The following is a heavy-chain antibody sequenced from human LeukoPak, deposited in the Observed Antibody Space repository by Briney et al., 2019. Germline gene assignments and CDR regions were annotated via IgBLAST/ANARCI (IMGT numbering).Heavy chain of an antibody. D-gene: IGHD3-22*01. CDR1: GGTFSSYA. Sequence: ASVKVSCKASGGTFSSYAISWVRQAPGQGLEWMGGIIPIFGTANYAQKFQGRVTITADESTSTAYMELSSLRSEDTAVYYCARVGAPYYYDSSGYYGGYWGQGTLVTVSS. J-gene: IGHJ4*02. CDR3: ARVGAPYYYDSSGYYGGY. CDR2: IIPIFGTA. V-gene: IGHV1-69*01.